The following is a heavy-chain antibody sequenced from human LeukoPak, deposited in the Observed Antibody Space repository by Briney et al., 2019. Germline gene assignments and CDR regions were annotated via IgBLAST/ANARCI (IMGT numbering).Heavy chain of an antibody. D-gene: IGHD6-19*01. Sequence: PSETLSLTCTVSGVSISSYYWSWIRQPPGKGLEWIGYIYYSGSTNYNPSLKSRVTIAVDTSKNQFSLKLSSVTAADTAVYYCARYSSGFDYWGQGTLVTVSS. V-gene: IGHV4-59*08. CDR2: IYYSGST. CDR1: GVSISSYY. CDR3: ARYSSGFDY. J-gene: IGHJ4*02.